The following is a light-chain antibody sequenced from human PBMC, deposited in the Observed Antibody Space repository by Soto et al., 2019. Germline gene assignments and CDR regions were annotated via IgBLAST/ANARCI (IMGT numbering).Light chain of an antibody. CDR1: NIGSKS. V-gene: IGLV3-21*04. CDR2: YDY. CDR3: QVWDNDSDHVV. Sequence: SYELTQPPSMSVAPGKTARITCGGNNIGSKSVHWYQQKPGQAPVLVIYYDYDRPSGIPERFSGSNSGNTATLTISRVEVGDEADYYCQVWDNDSDHVVFGGGTKLTVL. J-gene: IGLJ3*02.